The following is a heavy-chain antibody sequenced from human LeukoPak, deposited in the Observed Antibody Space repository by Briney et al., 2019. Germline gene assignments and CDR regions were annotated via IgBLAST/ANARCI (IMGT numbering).Heavy chain of an antibody. J-gene: IGHJ3*02. CDR3: ARERMATIFLNAFDI. CDR2: IDSRGSTI. CDR1: AFTFSSYE. Sequence: GGSLRLSCAASAFTFSSYEMNWVRQAPGKGLEWVSYIDSRGSTIYYADSVKGRFIISRDNAKNSLYLQMNSLRAEDTAVYYCARERMATIFLNAFDIWGQGTMVTVSS. V-gene: IGHV3-48*03. D-gene: IGHD5-24*01.